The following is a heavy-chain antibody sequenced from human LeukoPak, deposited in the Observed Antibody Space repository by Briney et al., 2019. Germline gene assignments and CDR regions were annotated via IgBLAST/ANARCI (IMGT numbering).Heavy chain of an antibody. CDR2: TYYSGST. V-gene: IGHV4-59*01. D-gene: IGHD5-18*01. CDR3: ASSAGYSYGLG. CDR1: GGSISSYY. J-gene: IGHJ4*02. Sequence: SETLSLTCTVSGGSISSYYWSWIRQPPGKGLEWIEYTYYSGSTNYNPSLKSRVTISVGTSKNQFSLKLSSVTAADTAVYYCASSAGYSYGLGWGQGTLVTVSS.